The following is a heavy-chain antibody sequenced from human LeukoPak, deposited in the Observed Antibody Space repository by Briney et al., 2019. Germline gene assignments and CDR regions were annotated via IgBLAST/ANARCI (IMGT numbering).Heavy chain of an antibody. CDR1: GFNFSNYG. CDR3: AKSYGGNFFDS. V-gene: IGHV3-30*02. Sequence: PGGSLRLSCAASGFNFSNYGMHWVRQAPDKGLEWVSFIWYDAINKYYADSVKGRFTISRDNSKNTLYLESDSLRTEDTAVYYCAKSYGGNFFDSWGQGILVTVSS. CDR2: IWYDAINK. J-gene: IGHJ4*02. D-gene: IGHD4-23*01.